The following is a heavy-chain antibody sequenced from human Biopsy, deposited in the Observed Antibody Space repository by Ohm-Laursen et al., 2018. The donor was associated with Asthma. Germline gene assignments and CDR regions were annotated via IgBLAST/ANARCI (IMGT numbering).Heavy chain of an antibody. Sequence: ASVKVSCKASGYPFIGYHIHWMRQAPGQGLEWMGRINPNSGATNYAQKFQGRVTMTRDTSISTAYMEVSRLRSDDTAVYYCARGQKSAGDRWFDPWGQGALVTVSP. CDR3: ARGQKSAGDRWFDP. D-gene: IGHD6-13*01. V-gene: IGHV1-2*06. CDR2: INPNSGAT. CDR1: GYPFIGYH. J-gene: IGHJ5*02.